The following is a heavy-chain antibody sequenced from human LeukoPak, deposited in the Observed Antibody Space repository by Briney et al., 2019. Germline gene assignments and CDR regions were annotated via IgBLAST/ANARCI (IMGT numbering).Heavy chain of an antibody. V-gene: IGHV4-30-2*01. Sequence: SETLSPTCAVSGGSISSGGYSWSWIRQPPGKGLEWIGYIYHSGSTYYNPSLKSRVTISVDRSKNQFSLKLSSVTAADTAVYYCAIQKGYCSSTSCYLDAFDIWGQGTMVTVSS. CDR2: IYHSGST. CDR1: GGSISSGGYS. D-gene: IGHD2-2*01. J-gene: IGHJ3*02. CDR3: AIQKGYCSSTSCYLDAFDI.